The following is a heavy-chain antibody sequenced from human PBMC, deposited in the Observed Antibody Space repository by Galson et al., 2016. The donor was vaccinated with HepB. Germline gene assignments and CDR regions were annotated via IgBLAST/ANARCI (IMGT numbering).Heavy chain of an antibody. CDR3: ARGATLSYGMDV. J-gene: IGHJ6*02. V-gene: IGHV1-3*01. CDR2: INAGNGNA. CDR1: GYTFTSYA. D-gene: IGHD5-12*01. Sequence: SVKVSCKASGYTFTSYAMHWVRQAPGQRLEWMGWINAGNGNAKYSQKFQGRVTITRDTSASTAYMELSSLRSEDTAVYYCARGATLSYGMDVWGQGTTVIVSS.